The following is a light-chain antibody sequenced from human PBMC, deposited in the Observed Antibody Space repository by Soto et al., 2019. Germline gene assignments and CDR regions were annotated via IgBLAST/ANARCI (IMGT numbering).Light chain of an antibody. CDR3: SSYTATNTNV. CDR2: DVS. Sequence: QSALTQPASVAGSPGQSITISCTGTTSDVGNYNYVSWYQQHTGKPPKLMIYDVSYRSTEASNSFSGTKSGNTASLTISGLQGEDEADYYCSSYTATNTNVFGTGTQVTVL. V-gene: IGLV2-14*01. J-gene: IGLJ1*01. CDR1: TSDVGNYNY.